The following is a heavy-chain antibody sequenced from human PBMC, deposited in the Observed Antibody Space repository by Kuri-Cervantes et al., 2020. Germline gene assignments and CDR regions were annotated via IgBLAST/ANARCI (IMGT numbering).Heavy chain of an antibody. V-gene: IGHV4-38-2*01. D-gene: IGHD3-10*01. Sequence: SETLSLTCAVSDYSISSGYYWGWIRQPPGKGLKWIGSIYHSGSTYYNPSLKSRVTISVDTSKNRFSLKLTSVTAADTAVYYCARTDYYSGDYWGQGTLVTVSS. CDR2: IYHSGST. CDR1: DYSISSGYY. CDR3: ARTDYYSGDY. J-gene: IGHJ4*02.